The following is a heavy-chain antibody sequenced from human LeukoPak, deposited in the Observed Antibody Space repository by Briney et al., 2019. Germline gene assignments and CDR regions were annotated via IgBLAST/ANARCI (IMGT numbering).Heavy chain of an antibody. J-gene: IGHJ5*02. CDR3: ARRRSMAARRVLINWFDP. D-gene: IGHD6-6*01. V-gene: IGHV4-34*01. CDR2: INHSGST. CDR1: GGSFSGYY. Sequence: SETLSLTCAVYGGSFSGYYWSWIRQPPGKGLEWIGEINHSGSTNYNPSLKSRVTISVDTSKNQFSLKLSSVTAADTAVYYCARRRSMAARRVLINWFDPWGQGTLVTVSS.